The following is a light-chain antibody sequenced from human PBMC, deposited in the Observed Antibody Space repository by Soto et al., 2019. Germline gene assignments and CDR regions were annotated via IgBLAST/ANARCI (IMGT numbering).Light chain of an antibody. Sequence: ETVLTQSPGTLSLSPGERATLSCRASQTIRSNYLAWYRQTPGQAPRLLIYGASNRATGIADRFSGSGSGTAFPRIISRLEPEDFALYYCQQYGSSPWTFGQGTKVEIK. CDR3: QQYGSSPWT. J-gene: IGKJ1*01. V-gene: IGKV3-20*01. CDR2: GAS. CDR1: QTIRSNY.